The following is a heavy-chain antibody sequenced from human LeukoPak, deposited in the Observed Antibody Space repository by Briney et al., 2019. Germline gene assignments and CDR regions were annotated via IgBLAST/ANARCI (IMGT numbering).Heavy chain of an antibody. Sequence: PSETLSLTCTVSDYSISSGYYWGWIRQPPGKGLEWIGSIYHSGSTYYNPSLKSRVTISVGTSKNQFSLKLSSVTAADTAVYYCARDYYGSGSYFGGFDYWGQGTLVTVSS. V-gene: IGHV4-38-2*02. D-gene: IGHD3-10*01. CDR2: IYHSGST. J-gene: IGHJ4*02. CDR3: ARDYYGSGSYFGGFDY. CDR1: DYSISSGYY.